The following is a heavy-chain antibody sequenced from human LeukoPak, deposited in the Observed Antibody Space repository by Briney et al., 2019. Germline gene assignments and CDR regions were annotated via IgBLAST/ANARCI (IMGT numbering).Heavy chain of an antibody. CDR1: GFIFSRYG. Sequence: GGSLRLSCAASGFIFSRYGMSWVRQAPGKGLEWVSSISSSSSYIYYADSVKGRFTISRDNAKNSLYLQMDSLRAEDTAVYYCARGPNTAMVMFYDYWGQGTLVTVSS. D-gene: IGHD5-18*01. J-gene: IGHJ4*02. CDR2: ISSSSSYI. CDR3: ARGPNTAMVMFYDY. V-gene: IGHV3-21*01.